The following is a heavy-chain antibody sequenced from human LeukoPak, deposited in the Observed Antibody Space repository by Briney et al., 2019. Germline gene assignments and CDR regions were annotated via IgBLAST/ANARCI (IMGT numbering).Heavy chain of an antibody. D-gene: IGHD4-23*01. Sequence: GGSLRLSCAASGFTFRNYGMYWVRQAPGKGLEWVAVIWYDGSNKYYADSVKGRFTISRDNPKNTLYLEMNSLRVEDTAVYYCAPYRGNPARALDYWGQGTLVTVSS. CDR1: GFTFRNYG. J-gene: IGHJ4*02. CDR3: APYRGNPARALDY. V-gene: IGHV3-33*01. CDR2: IWYDGSNK.